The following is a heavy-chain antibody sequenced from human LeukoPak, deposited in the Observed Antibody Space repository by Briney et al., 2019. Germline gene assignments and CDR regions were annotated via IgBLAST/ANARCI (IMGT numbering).Heavy chain of an antibody. CDR2: INWNGGST. D-gene: IGHD6-19*01. CDR3: ARESDPGYSSGWRAFDY. CDR1: GFTFDDYG. V-gene: IGHV3-20*04. Sequence: GGSLRLSCAASGFTFDDYGMSWVRQAPGKGLEWVSGINWNGGSTGYADSVKGRFTISRDNAKNSLYLQMNSLRAEDTALYYCARESDPGYSSGWRAFDYRGQGTLGTVSS. J-gene: IGHJ4*02.